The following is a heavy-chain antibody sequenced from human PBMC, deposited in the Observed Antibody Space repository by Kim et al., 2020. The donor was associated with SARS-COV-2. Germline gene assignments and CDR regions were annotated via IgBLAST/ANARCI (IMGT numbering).Heavy chain of an antibody. CDR3: ARGRGAAAGTIGWFDP. J-gene: IGHJ5*02. Sequence: SETLSLTCTVSGGSISSGSYYWSWIRQPAGKGLEWIGRIYTSGSTNYNPSLKSRVTISVDTSKNQFSLKLSSVTAADTAVYYCARGRGAAAGTIGWFDPWGQGTLVTVSS. D-gene: IGHD6-13*01. V-gene: IGHV4-61*02. CDR2: IYTSGST. CDR1: GGSISSGSYY.